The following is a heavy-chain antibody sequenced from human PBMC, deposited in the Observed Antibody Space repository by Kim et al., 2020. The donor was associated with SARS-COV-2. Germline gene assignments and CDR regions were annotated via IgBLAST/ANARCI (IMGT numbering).Heavy chain of an antibody. CDR2: ISYDGSNK. CDR3: ASSLTVDAFDI. Sequence: GGSLRLSCAASGFTFSSYAMHWVRQAPGKGLEWVAVISYDGSNKYYADSVKGRFTISRDNSKNTLYLQMNSLRAEDTAVYYCASSLTVDAFDIWGQGTMVTVSS. V-gene: IGHV3-30-3*01. J-gene: IGHJ3*02. D-gene: IGHD7-27*01. CDR1: GFTFSSYA.